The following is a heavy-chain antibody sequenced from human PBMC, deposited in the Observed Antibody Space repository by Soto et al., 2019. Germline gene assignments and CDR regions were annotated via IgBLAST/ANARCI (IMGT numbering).Heavy chain of an antibody. CDR1: GFTFFNYS. Sequence: HPGGSLRLSCAASGFTFFNYSISWVRQAPWKGLEWVSGISGSSVITDYADSVKGRFTISRDNSKNTMYLQMKSLRAEDAAVYYCEKDRAYDFSQNPHYSYGMDVWGQGTTFTVSS. D-gene: IGHD3-3*01. CDR3: EKDRAYDFSQNPHYSYGMDV. V-gene: IGHV3-23*01. J-gene: IGHJ6*02. CDR2: ISGSSVIT.